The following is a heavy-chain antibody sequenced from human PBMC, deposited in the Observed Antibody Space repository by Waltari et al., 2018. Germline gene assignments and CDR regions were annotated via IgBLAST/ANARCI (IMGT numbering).Heavy chain of an antibody. V-gene: IGHV4-34*01. J-gene: IGHJ4*02. CDR1: GGTFSGYY. CDR3: ARTKRGYSSSWYFDY. Sequence: QVQLPQWGAGLLTPSDTLSPPCAVSGGTFSGYYWRWHRPPPGKGLEWIGEINHSGSTNYNPSLKSRVTISVDTSKNQFSLKLSSVTAADTAVYYCARTKRGYSSSWYFDYWGQGTLVTVSS. CDR2: INHSGST. D-gene: IGHD6-13*01.